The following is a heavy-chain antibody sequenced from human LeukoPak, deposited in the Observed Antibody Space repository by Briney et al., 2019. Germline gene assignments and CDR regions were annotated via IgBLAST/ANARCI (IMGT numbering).Heavy chain of an antibody. CDR2: MNPNSGNT. J-gene: IGHJ6*03. D-gene: IGHD6-19*01. Sequence: GASVKVSCKASGYTFTNFDINWVRQATGQWLEWMGWMNPNSGNTGYAQKFQGRVTMTMNTSIATAYMELSSLISEDTAVYYCARGPQWRGDSYYIDVWGRGTTVTVSS. CDR1: GYTFTNFD. CDR3: ARGPQWRGDSYYIDV. V-gene: IGHV1-8*01.